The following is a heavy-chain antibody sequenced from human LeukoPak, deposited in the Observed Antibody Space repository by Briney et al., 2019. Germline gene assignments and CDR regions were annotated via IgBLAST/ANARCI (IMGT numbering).Heavy chain of an antibody. J-gene: IGHJ4*02. CDR3: ARGTYYYEF. D-gene: IGHD3-16*01. CDR1: KFTFSSYW. CDR2: MNQIGNEK. V-gene: IGHV3-7*04. Sequence: GGSLRLSCAASKFTFSSYWMSWVRQAPGQGLEWVAYMNQIGNEKNYLDSVKGRFTISRDNTKNSLYLQMTSLRAEDTAVYYCARGTYYYEFWGQGTLVTVSS.